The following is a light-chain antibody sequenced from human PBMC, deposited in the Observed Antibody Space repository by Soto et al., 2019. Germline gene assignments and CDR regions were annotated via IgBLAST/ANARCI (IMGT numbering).Light chain of an antibody. CDR2: WAS. CDR1: QSVLYSSNNKNY. Sequence: DIVMTQSPDSLAVSLGERATINCKSSQSVLYSSNNKNYLAWYQQKPGQPPKLLIYWASTRESGLPDRFSGSGSGTDFTLTISSRQAEDVAVYYCQQYYGTLWTFGQGTKLDIK. CDR3: QQYYGTLWT. J-gene: IGKJ1*01. V-gene: IGKV4-1*01.